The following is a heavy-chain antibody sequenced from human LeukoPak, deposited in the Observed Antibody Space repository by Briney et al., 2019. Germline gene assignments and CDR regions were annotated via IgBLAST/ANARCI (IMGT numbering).Heavy chain of an antibody. Sequence: GGSLRLSCAASGFTFSRHAMHWVRQSPGKGLEWVAIISYDGSDEYIADSVKGRFSISRDNSRNTLDLQMNSLTTEDTALYYCARATDYYGSGSYLPLYYFYDMDVWGKGTAVIVSS. J-gene: IGHJ6*03. CDR2: ISYDGSDE. D-gene: IGHD3-10*01. CDR1: GFTFSRHA. CDR3: ARATDYYGSGSYLPLYYFYDMDV. V-gene: IGHV3-30*04.